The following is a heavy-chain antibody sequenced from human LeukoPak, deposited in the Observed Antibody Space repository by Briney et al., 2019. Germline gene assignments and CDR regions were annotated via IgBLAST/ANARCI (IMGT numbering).Heavy chain of an antibody. D-gene: IGHD1-14*01. CDR3: TRMGRGSSVDY. CDR2: SRSKANSSAT. CDR1: GFTFRGSA. J-gene: IGHJ4*02. Sequence: PGGSLKLSCAASGFTFRGSAIHWVRQASGKGRGGVGRSRSKANSSATEYAATVKGRFTISRDNPQKTAYLQMNSPKIEDTAVYHCTRMGRGSSVDYWGQGTLVTVSS. V-gene: IGHV3-73*01.